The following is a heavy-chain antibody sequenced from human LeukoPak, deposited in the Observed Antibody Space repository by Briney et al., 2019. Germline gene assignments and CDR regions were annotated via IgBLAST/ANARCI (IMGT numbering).Heavy chain of an antibody. Sequence: GGSLRLSCAASGFTFSFSWMHWVRKAPGKGLVWVSRINGNGSSTTYADSVKGRFTISRDNAKNTLYLQMNSLRAEDTAVYYCARGGYLSNYWGQGTLVTVSS. J-gene: IGHJ4*02. CDR3: ARGGYLSNY. CDR2: INGNGSST. CDR1: GFTFSFSW. D-gene: IGHD1-1*01. V-gene: IGHV3-74*01.